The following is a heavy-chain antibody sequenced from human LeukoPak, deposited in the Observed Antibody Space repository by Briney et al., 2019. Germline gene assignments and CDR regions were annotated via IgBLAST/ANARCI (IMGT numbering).Heavy chain of an antibody. CDR3: AREYCSGGSCYSAVNAFDI. J-gene: IGHJ3*02. V-gene: IGHV4-61*02. CDR1: GGSISSGSYY. Sequence: SQTLSLTCTVSGGSISSGSYYWSWIRQPAGKGLEWIGRIYTSGSTNYNPSLKSRVTISVDTSKNQLSLKLSSVTAADTAVYYCAREYCSGGSCYSAVNAFDIWGQGTMVTVSS. D-gene: IGHD2-15*01. CDR2: IYTSGST.